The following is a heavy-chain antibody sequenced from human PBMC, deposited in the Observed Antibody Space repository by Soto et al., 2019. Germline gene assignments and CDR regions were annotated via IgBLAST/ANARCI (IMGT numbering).Heavy chain of an antibody. CDR1: AFSLSTGGVG. CDR3: IQSRCGGDCRPSYAFYYSYGMDV. J-gene: IGHJ6*02. CDR2: IYWDDDK. V-gene: IGHV2-5*02. D-gene: IGHD2-21*02. Sequence: QITLKESGPTLVKPTQTLTLTCTFSAFSLSTGGVGVGWIRQPPGKALEWLALIYWDDDKRYSPSLRSRLTITKDTSKNQVVLTMTNMDPVDTATYYCIQSRCGGDCRPSYAFYYSYGMDVWGQGTTVTVSS.